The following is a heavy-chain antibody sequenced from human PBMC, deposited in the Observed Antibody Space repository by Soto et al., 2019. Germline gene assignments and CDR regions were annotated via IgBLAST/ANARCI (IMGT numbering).Heavy chain of an antibody. Sequence: PGGSLRLSCAASGFTFSSYAMSWVRQTPGKGLEWVSVISGGGASTYYADSVKGRSTISRDNSKTTLYLQMNSLSAEDTAVYYCAQGDRRPNSRYYDCCYSWGQGTLVTVSS. CDR3: AQGDRRPNSRYYDCCYS. V-gene: IGHV3-23*01. J-gene: IGHJ4*02. CDR1: GFTFSSYA. CDR2: ISGGGAST. D-gene: IGHD2-21*02.